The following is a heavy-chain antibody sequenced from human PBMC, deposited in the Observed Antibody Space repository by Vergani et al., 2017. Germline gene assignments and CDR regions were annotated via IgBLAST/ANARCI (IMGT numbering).Heavy chain of an antibody. CDR3: ARPYSSGWYDYFDY. Sequence: QVQVVQSGAEVKKSGASVKVSCKTSGYTFSNYYMHWVRQAPGQGLEWMGWISAYNGNTNYAQKLQGRVTMTTDTSTSTAYMELRSLRSDDTAVYYCARPYSSGWYDYFDYWGQGTLVTVSS. CDR2: ISAYNGNT. J-gene: IGHJ4*02. CDR1: GYTFSNYY. V-gene: IGHV1-18*01. D-gene: IGHD6-19*01.